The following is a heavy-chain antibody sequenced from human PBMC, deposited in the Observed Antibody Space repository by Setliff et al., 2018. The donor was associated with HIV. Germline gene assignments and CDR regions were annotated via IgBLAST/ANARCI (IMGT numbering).Heavy chain of an antibody. Sequence: PSETLSLTCTVSGGSISGYYWSWVRQPPEKRLELIGFIHYSGSSDYNPSLKSRITISVEMSRNQFSLVLSSVTAADTAVYYCARFQAWQLGRRGGYYYYMDVWGKGTTVTVSS. CDR2: IHYSGSS. V-gene: IGHV4-59*01. CDR3: ARFQAWQLGRRGGYYYYMDV. CDR1: GGSISGYY. D-gene: IGHD1-1*01. J-gene: IGHJ6*03.